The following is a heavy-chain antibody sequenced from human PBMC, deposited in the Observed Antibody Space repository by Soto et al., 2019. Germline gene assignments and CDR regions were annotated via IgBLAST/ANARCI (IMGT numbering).Heavy chain of an antibody. J-gene: IGHJ4*02. CDR2: IKNKANSYTT. D-gene: IGHD5-12*01. V-gene: IGHV3-72*01. CDR3: STKMNILATRSDY. CDR1: GFTFSDYY. Sequence: EVQLVESGGGLVQPGGSLRLSCAASGFTFSDYYMDWVRLVPGKGLEWVGRIKNKANSYTTQYAAAVKGRFTISRDDSKNSLYLQMDSLKTEDTAVYFCSTKMNILATRSDYWGQGSLVTVSS.